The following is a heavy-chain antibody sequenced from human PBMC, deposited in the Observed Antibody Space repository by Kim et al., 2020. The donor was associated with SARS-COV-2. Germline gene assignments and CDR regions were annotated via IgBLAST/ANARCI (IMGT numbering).Heavy chain of an antibody. D-gene: IGHD3-22*01. J-gene: IGHJ4*02. CDR3: ARAYYYDNSAYLGGY. V-gene: IGHV1-2*02. CDR1: GYTFTDYY. Sequence: ASVKVSCKASGYTFTDYYIHWVRQAPGQGLEWMGWIHPKSGGTNYVQKFQGRVTMTRDTSISTAYMELSRLTSDDTAVYYCARAYYYDNSAYLGGYWGQGALVTVPS. CDR2: IHPKSGGT.